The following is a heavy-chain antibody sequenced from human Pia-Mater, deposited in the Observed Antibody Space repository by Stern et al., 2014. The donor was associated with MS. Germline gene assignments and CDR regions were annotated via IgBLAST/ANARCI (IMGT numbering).Heavy chain of an antibody. Sequence: VQLVQSGPDLKNPGASVTVFCKASGYTFTNYAMNWVRQPPGQGLEWMGWINTNTGNPTYVQGFTGRFVFSLDTSVSTAYLQISRLKAEDTAVYYCARGSAWGSDAFDIWGQGTMVTVSS. D-gene: IGHD3-16*01. J-gene: IGHJ3*02. V-gene: IGHV7-4-1*02. CDR3: ARGSAWGSDAFDI. CDR1: GYTFTNYA. CDR2: INTNTGNP.